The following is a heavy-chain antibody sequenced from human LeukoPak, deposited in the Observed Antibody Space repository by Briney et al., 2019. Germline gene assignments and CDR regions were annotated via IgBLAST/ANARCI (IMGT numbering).Heavy chain of an antibody. CDR1: GGSITNYY. V-gene: IGHV4-59*01. CDR3: ARGGWYLDL. CDR2: IYDSGST. J-gene: IGHJ2*01. Sequence: PSETLSLTCTVSGGSITNYYWSWIRQPPGKGLEWIGNIYDSGSTNYNPSLKSRVSISVDTSKNQFSLRLSSVTAADTAVYYCARGGWYLDLWGRGTLVTVSS.